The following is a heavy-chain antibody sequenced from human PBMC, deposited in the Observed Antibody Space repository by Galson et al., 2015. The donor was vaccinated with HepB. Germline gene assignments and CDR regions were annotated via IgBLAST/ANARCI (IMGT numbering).Heavy chain of an antibody. CDR2: IYYSGST. V-gene: IGHV4-59*01. Sequence: SETLSLTCTVSGGSISSDYWSWIRQPPGKGLEWIGYIYYSGSTNYNPSLKSRVTISVDTSKNQFSLKLTSVTAADTAVYYCAREGGDYDVGSKFDPWGQGTLVTVSS. J-gene: IGHJ5*02. CDR3: AREGGDYDVGSKFDP. D-gene: IGHD4-17*01. CDR1: GGSISSDY.